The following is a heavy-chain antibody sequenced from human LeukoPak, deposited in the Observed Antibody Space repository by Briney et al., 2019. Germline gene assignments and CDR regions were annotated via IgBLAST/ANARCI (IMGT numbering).Heavy chain of an antibody. CDR1: GFTFSNAW. CDR3: TTDVTLVGATAGGY. D-gene: IGHD1-26*01. CDR2: IKSKTDGGTT. V-gene: IGHV3-15*01. Sequence: PGGSLRLSCAASGFTFSNAWMSWVRQAPGKGLEWVGRIKSKTDGGTTDYAAPVKGRFTISRDDSKNTLYLQTNSLKTEDTAVYYCTTDVTLVGATAGGYWGQGTLVTVSS. J-gene: IGHJ4*02.